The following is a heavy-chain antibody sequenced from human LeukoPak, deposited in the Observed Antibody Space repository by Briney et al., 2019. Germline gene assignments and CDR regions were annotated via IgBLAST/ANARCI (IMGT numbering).Heavy chain of an antibody. V-gene: IGHV5-51*01. Sequence: GDCLKISCKGSGDSFTGYWIGWVRQMPGKGLEWMGIIYPVDSDTRYSPSFQGQVTISADKSISTAYLQWSSLKASDTAMYYCAGGPSGAFDIWGQGTMVTVSS. D-gene: IGHD3-10*01. CDR3: AGGPSGAFDI. CDR2: IYPVDSDT. CDR1: GDSFTGYW. J-gene: IGHJ3*02.